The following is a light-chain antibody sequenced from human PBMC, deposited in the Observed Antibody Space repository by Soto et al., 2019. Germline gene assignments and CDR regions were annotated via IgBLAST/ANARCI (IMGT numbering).Light chain of an antibody. CDR2: GSS. J-gene: IGKJ2*01. CDR3: QQYGSSPPYT. CDR1: QSVSNNY. V-gene: IGKV3-20*01. Sequence: EVVLTQSPGTLSLSPGERATLSCRASQSVSNNYFAWYQQKPGQSPKLLIFGSSDRATGIPDRFSGSGSGTDITLTISRLEPEDFAVYYCQQYGSSPPYTFGQGTNLEIK.